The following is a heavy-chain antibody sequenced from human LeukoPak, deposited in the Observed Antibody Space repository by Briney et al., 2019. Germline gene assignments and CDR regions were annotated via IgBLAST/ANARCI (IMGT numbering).Heavy chain of an antibody. CDR3: AKVSYYGSGSFFDY. Sequence: GGSLRLSCTASGFTFSSYAMSWVRQAPGKGLEWVSAISGSGGSTYYADSVKGRFTISRDNSKNTLYLQMNSLRAEDTAVYYCAKVSYYGSGSFFDYWGQGTLVTVSS. CDR1: GFTFSSYA. D-gene: IGHD3-10*01. V-gene: IGHV3-23*01. J-gene: IGHJ4*02. CDR2: ISGSGGST.